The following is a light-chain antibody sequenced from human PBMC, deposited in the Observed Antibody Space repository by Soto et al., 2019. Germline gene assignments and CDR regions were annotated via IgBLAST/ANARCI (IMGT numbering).Light chain of an antibody. Sequence: IVLTQSPATLSLSPWERATLSCRASQSVSSYLAWYQQKPGQAPRLLLYDASNRATGIPARFSGSGSGTDFTLTIRSLEPAAFAVYYCQQRSNWPPITFGQGTRLEIK. V-gene: IGKV3-11*01. CDR2: DAS. J-gene: IGKJ5*01. CDR3: QQRSNWPPIT. CDR1: QSVSSY.